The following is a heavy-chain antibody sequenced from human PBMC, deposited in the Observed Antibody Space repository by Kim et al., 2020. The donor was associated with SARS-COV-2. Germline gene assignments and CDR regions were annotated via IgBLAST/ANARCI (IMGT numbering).Heavy chain of an antibody. J-gene: IGHJ4*02. CDR3: ARETRHEFWSDDDY. CDR2: INQDENEK. D-gene: IGHD3-3*01. CDR1: GFTFSMSR. V-gene: IGHV3-7*03. Sequence: GGSLRLSCVASGFTFSMSRMTWVRQAPGKGLEWVANINQDENEKFYLDSVKGRFTISRDNGENSLFLQMNSLRADDTAVYYCARETRHEFWSDDDYWGQGTLVTVSS.